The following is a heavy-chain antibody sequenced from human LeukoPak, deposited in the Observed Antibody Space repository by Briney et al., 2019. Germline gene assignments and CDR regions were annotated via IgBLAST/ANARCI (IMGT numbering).Heavy chain of an antibody. V-gene: IGHV3-7*03. D-gene: IGHD3-22*01. CDR2: IKEDGSKK. Sequence: PGGPLRLSCAASGFTFSGHWMTWVRQAPGKGLEWVANIKEDGSKKNYVDSVKGRFTISRDNAKNSLYLQMTSLRAEDTAMYYCATPLDYRDSSGFHQGGDWGQGTLVTVSS. CDR1: GFTFSGHW. CDR3: ATPLDYRDSSGFHQGGD. J-gene: IGHJ4*02.